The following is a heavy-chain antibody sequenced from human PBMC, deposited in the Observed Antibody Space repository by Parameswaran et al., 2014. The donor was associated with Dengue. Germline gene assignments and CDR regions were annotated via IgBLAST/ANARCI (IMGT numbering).Heavy chain of an antibody. CDR2: IIPIFGTA. D-gene: IGHD2-2*02. V-gene: IGHV1-69*01. J-gene: IGHJ3*02. Sequence: SWVRQAPGQGLEWMGGIIPIFGTANYARKFQARVTITADESTSTAYMELSSLRSDDTAAYYCARKHCNNTFCPGGFDIWGQGTMVTVSS. CDR3: ARKHCNNTFCPGGFDI.